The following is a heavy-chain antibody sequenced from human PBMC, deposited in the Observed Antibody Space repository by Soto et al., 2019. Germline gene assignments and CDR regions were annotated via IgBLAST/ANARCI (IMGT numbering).Heavy chain of an antibody. V-gene: IGHV4-31*03. D-gene: IGHD6-19*01. J-gene: IGHJ5*02. CDR3: ARMYSSGSGWFHP. Sequence: SETLSLTCFVTGYSITAGGYYWSWIRHHPGKGLEWIGSFYSSGSIIYNPSLRSRVSISGDTSSNQFSMSLTSVTAADTARYYCARMYSSGSGWFHPWGQGTLVTVSS. CDR2: FYSSGSI. CDR1: GYSITAGGYY.